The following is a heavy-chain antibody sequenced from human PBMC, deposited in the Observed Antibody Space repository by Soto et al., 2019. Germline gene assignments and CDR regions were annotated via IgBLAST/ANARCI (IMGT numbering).Heavy chain of an antibody. D-gene: IGHD7-27*01. CDR3: AAGDSQSLYYYDMHV. J-gene: IGHJ6*02. V-gene: IGHV1-69*13. Sequence: SVQVSCQASGGTFSSPAISWVRQAPGQGLEWMGGIFSILGTANYAQRFQGRVTITADESTSTAYMELSSLRSEDTAVYYCAAGDSQSLYYYDMHVWGQGTTVTVSS. CDR1: GGTFSSPA. CDR2: IFSILGTA.